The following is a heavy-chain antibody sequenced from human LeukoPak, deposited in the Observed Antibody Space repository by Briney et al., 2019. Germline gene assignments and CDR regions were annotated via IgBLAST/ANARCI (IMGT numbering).Heavy chain of an antibody. CDR3: ARGSLYDFWSGYYWFDP. CDR2: IYYSGST. D-gene: IGHD3-3*01. Sequence: SETLSLTCTVSGGSISSYYWSWIRQPPGKGLEWIGYIYYSGSTNYNPSHKSRVTISVDTSKNQFSLKLSSVTAADTAVYYCARGSLYDFWSGYYWFDPWGQGTLVTVSS. V-gene: IGHV4-59*01. CDR1: GGSISSYY. J-gene: IGHJ5*02.